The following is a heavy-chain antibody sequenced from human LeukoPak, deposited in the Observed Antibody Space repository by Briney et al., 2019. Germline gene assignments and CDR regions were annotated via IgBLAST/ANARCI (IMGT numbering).Heavy chain of an antibody. CDR1: GYTFTGYD. D-gene: IGHD6-6*01. Sequence: WASVKVSCKASGYTFTGYDMHWVRQAPGQGLEWMGWINPNSGGTNYAQKFQGRVTMTRDTSISTAYMELSRLRSDDTAVYSCARDQDSSSLNFQHWGQGTLVTVSS. J-gene: IGHJ1*01. V-gene: IGHV1-2*02. CDR2: INPNSGGT. CDR3: ARDQDSSSLNFQH.